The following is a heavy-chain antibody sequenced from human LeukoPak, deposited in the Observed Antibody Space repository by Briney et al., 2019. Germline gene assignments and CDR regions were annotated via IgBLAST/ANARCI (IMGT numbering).Heavy chain of an antibody. Sequence: SVKVSCKASGGTFSSYAISWVRQAPGQGLEWMGGIIPIFGTANYAQKFQGRVTITADKSTSTAYMELSSLRSEDTAVYYCAREGSWGIVGAKGTLGIWGQGTMVTVSS. CDR2: IIPIFGTA. CDR3: AREGSWGIVGAKGTLGI. V-gene: IGHV1-69*06. CDR1: GGTFSSYA. D-gene: IGHD1-26*01. J-gene: IGHJ3*02.